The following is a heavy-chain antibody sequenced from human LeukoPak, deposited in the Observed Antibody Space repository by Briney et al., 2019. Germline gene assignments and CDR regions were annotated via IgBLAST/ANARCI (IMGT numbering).Heavy chain of an antibody. V-gene: IGHV3-64D*06. J-gene: IGHJ4*02. Sequence: GGSLRLSCSASGFTFSSYAMHWVRQAPGKGLEYVSSISSNGGSTYYADSVKGRFTISRDNSKNTLFLQMSSLRTEDTAVYYCASPYRGYDYNFDHWGQGTLVTVSS. CDR3: ASPYRGYDYNFDH. D-gene: IGHD5-12*01. CDR2: ISSNGGST. CDR1: GFTFSSYA.